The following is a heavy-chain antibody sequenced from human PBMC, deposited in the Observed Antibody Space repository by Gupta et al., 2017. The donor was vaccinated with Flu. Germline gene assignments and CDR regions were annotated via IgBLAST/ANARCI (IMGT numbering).Heavy chain of an antibody. D-gene: IGHD6-13*01. CDR3: ARDRSSTWQSGNNFDY. Sequence: APGKGLEWVSSISSSSSYIYYTDSLKGRFTISRDNAKNSLFLQLNSLRAEDTAVYFCARDRSSTWQSGNNFDYWGQGTLVTVSS. J-gene: IGHJ4*02. CDR2: ISSSSSYI. V-gene: IGHV3-21*01.